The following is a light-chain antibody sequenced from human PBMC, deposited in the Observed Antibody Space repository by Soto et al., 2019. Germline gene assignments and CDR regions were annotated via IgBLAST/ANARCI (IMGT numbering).Light chain of an antibody. CDR2: GDT. CDR1: SSNIGGGYD. J-gene: IGLJ3*02. Sequence: QSALTQPPSVSGAPGQRVTISCTGSSSNIGGGYDIHWYQQFPGTAPKLLIYGDTNRPSGVPDRFSGSKSGTSASLAITGLQAEDEADYYCQSYDSSLSGSVFGGGTKVTVL. V-gene: IGLV1-40*01. CDR3: QSYDSSLSGSV.